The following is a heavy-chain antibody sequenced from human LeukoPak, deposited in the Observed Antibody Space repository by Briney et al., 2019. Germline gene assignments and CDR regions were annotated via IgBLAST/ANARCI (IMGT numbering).Heavy chain of an antibody. J-gene: IGHJ4*02. CDR1: GFTFSTYA. CDR2: AWYDGGET. V-gene: IGHV3-33*01. Sequence: GGSLRLSCAASGFTFSTYAMHWVRQAPGKGLEWVAVAWYDGGETYSADSVKGRITISRDDSKNTLSLHMNSLRAEDTAVYYCARGVDYYDSSGTIDYWGQGTLVTVSS. CDR3: ARGVDYYDSSGTIDY. D-gene: IGHD3-22*01.